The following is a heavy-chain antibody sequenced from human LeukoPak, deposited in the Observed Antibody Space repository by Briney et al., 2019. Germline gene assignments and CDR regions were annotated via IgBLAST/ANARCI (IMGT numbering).Heavy chain of an antibody. CDR3: ARETPPLWQQLGQRYNWFDP. D-gene: IGHD6-13*01. CDR1: GGSISSSSYY. Sequence: SETLSLTCTVSGGSISSSSYYWGWIRQPPGKGLEWIGSIYYSGSTNYSPSLKSRVTISVDTSKNQFSLKLSSVTAADTAVYYCARETPPLWQQLGQRYNWFDPWGQGTLVTVSS. V-gene: IGHV4-39*07. J-gene: IGHJ5*02. CDR2: IYYSGST.